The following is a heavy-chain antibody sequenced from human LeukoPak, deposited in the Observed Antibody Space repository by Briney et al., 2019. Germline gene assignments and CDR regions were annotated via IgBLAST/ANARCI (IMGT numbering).Heavy chain of an antibody. Sequence: GRSLRLSCAASGFTFSSYAMHWVRQAPGKGLEWVAVMSYDGSNKYYADSVKGRFTISRDNSKNTLYLQMNSLRAEDTAVYYCARDDHVDTAMGDIDYWGQGTLVTVSS. D-gene: IGHD5-18*01. J-gene: IGHJ4*02. CDR2: MSYDGSNK. CDR3: ARDDHVDTAMGDIDY. CDR1: GFTFSSYA. V-gene: IGHV3-30-3*01.